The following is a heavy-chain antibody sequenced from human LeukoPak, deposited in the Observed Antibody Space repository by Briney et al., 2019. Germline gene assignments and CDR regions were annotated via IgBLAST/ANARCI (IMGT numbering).Heavy chain of an antibody. CDR1: GASISYNY. J-gene: IGHJ6*02. CDR3: ARGYYYALDV. CDR2: IYYTGNT. V-gene: IGHV4-59*01. Sequence: PSETPSLTCTASGASISYNYWNWIRQPPGKGLEWIGYIYYTGNTNYNPSLKSRLSISVDTSKNQFSLKLSSVTAADTAVYYCARGYYYALDVWGQGTTVTVSS.